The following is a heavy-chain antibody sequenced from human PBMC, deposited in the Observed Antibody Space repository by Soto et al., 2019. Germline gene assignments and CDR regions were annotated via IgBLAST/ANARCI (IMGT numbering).Heavy chain of an antibody. CDR2: IKQDGTEK. J-gene: IGHJ4*02. CDR1: GFTFSSYW. CDR3: AGGTGWFIVD. V-gene: IGHV3-7*02. D-gene: IGHD6-19*01. Sequence: EVQLVESGGGLVQPGGSLGRSCAASGFTFSSYWMNWVRQAPGKGLEWVANIKQDGTEKYYVDSVKDRFTISRDNAKSSLHLQLNSLRADDTAVYYCAGGTGWFIVDWGQGTLVTVSS.